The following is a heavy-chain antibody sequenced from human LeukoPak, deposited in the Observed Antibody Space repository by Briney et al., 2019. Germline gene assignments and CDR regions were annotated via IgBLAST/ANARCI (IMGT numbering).Heavy chain of an antibody. CDR1: GGSFSSYY. CDR3: ARWGTYASTSNWFDP. D-gene: IGHD2-2*01. V-gene: IGHV4-59*12. J-gene: IGHJ5*02. CDR2: IYYSGST. Sequence: SETLSLTCTVSGGSFSSYYWSWIRQPPGKGLEWIGSIYYSGSTNYNPSLKSRVTISVDTSKNQFSLSLGSVTAADTAVYYCARWGTYASTSNWFDPWGQGTLVTVSS.